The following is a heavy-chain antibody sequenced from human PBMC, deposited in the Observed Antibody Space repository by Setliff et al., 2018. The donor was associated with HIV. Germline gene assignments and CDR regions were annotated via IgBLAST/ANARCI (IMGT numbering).Heavy chain of an antibody. CDR3: AREPKEALYAFDI. V-gene: IGHV3-53*01. Sequence: GGSLRLSCEVSGFAVRTNYMTWVRQAPGKGLEWVSIIYSGNSPYYAASVRGRFTISRDSSKNTLYLEMHNLRADETAVYFCAREPKEALYAFDIWGPGTMVTVSS. CDR2: IYSGNSP. CDR1: GFAVRTNY. J-gene: IGHJ3*02.